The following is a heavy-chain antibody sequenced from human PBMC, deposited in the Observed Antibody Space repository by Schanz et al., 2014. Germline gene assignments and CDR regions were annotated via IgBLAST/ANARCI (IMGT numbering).Heavy chain of an antibody. V-gene: IGHV3-23*04. J-gene: IGHJ4*02. D-gene: IGHD6-13*01. Sequence: EVQLVESGGGLVKPGGSLRLSCGVSGFTASSHSMNWVRQAPGKGLEWVSVISASGGDTYYADSVRGRFTMSRDNSKNTLYLQMNSLRAGDAAVYYCARGLIAAAGGAFDYWGQGTLVAVSA. CDR3: ARGLIAAAGGAFDY. CDR2: ISASGGDT. CDR1: GFTASSHS.